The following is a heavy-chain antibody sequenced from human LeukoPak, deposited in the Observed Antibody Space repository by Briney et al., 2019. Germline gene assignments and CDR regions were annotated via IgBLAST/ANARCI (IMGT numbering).Heavy chain of an antibody. CDR3: AREHSGSYYGENY. CDR2: ISSSSSTI. V-gene: IGHV3-48*02. Sequence: GGALRLSCAASGFTFSSYSMNWVRQAPGKGLEWVSYISSSSSTIYYADSVKGRFTISRDNAKNSLYLQMNSLRDEDTAVYYCAREHSGSYYGENYWGQGTLVTVSS. J-gene: IGHJ4*02. D-gene: IGHD1-26*01. CDR1: GFTFSSYS.